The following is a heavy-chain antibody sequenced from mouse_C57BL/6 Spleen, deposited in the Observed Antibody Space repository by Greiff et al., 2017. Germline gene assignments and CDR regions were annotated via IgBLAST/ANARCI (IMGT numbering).Heavy chain of an antibody. CDR1: GYTFTSYW. J-gene: IGHJ2*01. CDR2: IDPSDSET. CDR3: ARDPHYYGSSSYFGY. V-gene: IGHV1-52*01. D-gene: IGHD1-1*01. Sequence: VQLQQPGAELVRPGSSVKLSCKASGYTFTSYWMHWVKQRPIQGLEWIGNIDPSDSETHYNQKFKDKATLTVDKSSSTAYMQLSSLASEDSAVYYCARDPHYYGSSSYFGYWGQGTTLTVSS.